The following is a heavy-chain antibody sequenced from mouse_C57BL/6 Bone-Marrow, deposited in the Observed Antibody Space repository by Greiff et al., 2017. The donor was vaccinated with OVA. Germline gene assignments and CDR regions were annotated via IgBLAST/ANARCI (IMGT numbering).Heavy chain of an antibody. V-gene: IGHV1-72*01. Sequence: QVQLKQPGAELVKPGASVKLSCKASGYTFTSYWMHWVKQRPGRGLEWIGRIDPNSGGTKYNEKFKSKATLTVDKPSSTAYMQLSSLTSEDSAVYYCARAGGRPLYYYAMDYWGQGTSVTVSS. CDR2: IDPNSGGT. CDR3: ARAGGRPLYYYAMDY. J-gene: IGHJ4*01. D-gene: IGHD3-2*02. CDR1: GYTFTSYW.